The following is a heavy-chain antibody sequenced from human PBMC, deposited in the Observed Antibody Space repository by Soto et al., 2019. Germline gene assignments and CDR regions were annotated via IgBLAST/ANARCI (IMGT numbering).Heavy chain of an antibody. J-gene: IGHJ6*02. CDR2: ISCDGSNK. D-gene: IGHD4-17*01. CDR3: AKDQEPTVTRPAYYYYGMDV. V-gene: IGHV3-30*18. Sequence: GGSLRLSCAASGFTFSSYGMHWVRQAPGKGLEWVAVISCDGSNKYYADSVKGRFTISRDNSKNTLYLQMNSLRAEDTAVYYCAKDQEPTVTRPAYYYYGMDVWGQGTTVTVSS. CDR1: GFTFSSYG.